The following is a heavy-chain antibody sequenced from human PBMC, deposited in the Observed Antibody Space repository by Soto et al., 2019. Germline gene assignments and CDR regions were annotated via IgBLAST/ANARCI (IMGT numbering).Heavy chain of an antibody. J-gene: IGHJ6*04. CDR3: ARTSVFTVVPAAGLSMDV. CDR1: GFTFSSYG. D-gene: IGHD2-2*01. CDR2: IWYDGSNK. Sequence: QVQLVESGGGVVQPGRSLRLSCAASGFTFSSYGMHWVRQAPGKGLEWVAVIWYDGSNKYYADSVKGRFTISRDNSKNTLYLQMNSLRAEDTAVYYCARTSVFTVVPAAGLSMDVWGERTTVTVSS. V-gene: IGHV3-33*01.